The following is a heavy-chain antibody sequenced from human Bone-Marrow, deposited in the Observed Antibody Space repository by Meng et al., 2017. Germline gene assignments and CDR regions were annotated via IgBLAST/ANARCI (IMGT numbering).Heavy chain of an antibody. CDR2: INHSGST. CDR3: ARRGGVAALSNYFDY. V-gene: IGHV4-34*01. Sequence: VQLQQWGAGLLKPSETLSPTCAVYGGSFSGYYWSWIRQPPGKGLEWIGEINHSGSTNYNPSLKSRVTISVDTSKNQFSLKLSSVTAADTAVYYCARRGGVAALSNYFDYWGQGTLVTVSS. J-gene: IGHJ4*02. CDR1: GGSFSGYY. D-gene: IGHD6-6*01.